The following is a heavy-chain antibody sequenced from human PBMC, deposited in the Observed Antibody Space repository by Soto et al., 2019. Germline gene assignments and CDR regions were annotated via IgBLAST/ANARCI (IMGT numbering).Heavy chain of an antibody. V-gene: IGHV3-23*01. J-gene: IGHJ4*02. CDR2: ISYGGGTT. CDR1: GFTFSNYA. D-gene: IGHD3-22*01. Sequence: GGSLRLSCAASGFTFSNYAMSWVRQAPGKGLEWVSAISYGGGTTYYADSVKGRFTISRDNSKNTLYLQMNSLRAEDTAVYYCAKNPGYYYDSTGYHFDYWGQGTLVTGSS. CDR3: AKNPGYYYDSTGYHFDY.